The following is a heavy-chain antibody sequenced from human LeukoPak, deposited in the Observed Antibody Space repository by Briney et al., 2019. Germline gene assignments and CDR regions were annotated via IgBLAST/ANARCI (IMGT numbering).Heavy chain of an antibody. Sequence: PGGSLRLSCAASGFTFSSYSMNWVRQAPGKGLEWVSYISSSSTTIYYADSVKGRFTISRDNAKNSLYLQMNSLRAEDTAVYYCARGAFGELDYWGQGTLVTVSS. CDR2: ISSSSTTI. CDR3: ARGAFGELDY. V-gene: IGHV3-48*01. J-gene: IGHJ4*02. D-gene: IGHD3-10*01. CDR1: GFTFSSYS.